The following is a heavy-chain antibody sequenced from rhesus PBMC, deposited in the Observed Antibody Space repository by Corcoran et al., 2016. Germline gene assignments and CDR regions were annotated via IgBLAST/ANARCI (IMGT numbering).Heavy chain of an antibody. D-gene: IGHD3-40*01. CDR1: GGSISSNY. CDR3: ARIDVPDPVDV. CDR2: ISGSGGST. V-gene: IGHV4-173*01. Sequence: QLQLQESGPGLVKPSETLSLTCAVSGGSISSNYWSWIRQPPGKGLEWIGRISGSGGSTHSNPALKRQVTISTDTSKNQFSLKRSSVTAAGTAGYYCARIDVPDPVDVWGPGVLVTVSS. J-gene: IGHJ5-1*01.